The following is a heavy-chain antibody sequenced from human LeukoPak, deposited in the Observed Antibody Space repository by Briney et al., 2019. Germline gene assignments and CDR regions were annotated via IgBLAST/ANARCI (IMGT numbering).Heavy chain of an antibody. V-gene: IGHV1-18*01. CDR3: ARDPWGSYYFDY. J-gene: IGHJ4*02. D-gene: IGHD6-6*01. CDR2: ISAYNGNT. CDR1: GYTFTSYG. Sequence: VASVKVSCKASGYTFTSYGISWVRQAPRQGLEWMGWISAYNGNTNYAQKLQGRVTMTTDTSTSTAYMELKSLRSDDAAVYYCARDPWGSYYFDYWGQGTLVTVSS.